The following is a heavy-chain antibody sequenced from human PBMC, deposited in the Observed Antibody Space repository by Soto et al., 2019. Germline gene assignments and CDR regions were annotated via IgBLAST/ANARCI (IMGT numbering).Heavy chain of an antibody. Sequence: TLSLTCDVSGGSISGGGYSWSWIRQPPGKGLEWIGYIYHRGNTYYNPSLKSRVTFSLDRAKNQFSLRLGSVTAADTAVYYCAISIFTLIAGSRWSAPCAQGTLVPVS. D-gene: IGHD3-22*01. V-gene: IGHV4-30-2*01. CDR1: GGSISGGGYS. CDR2: IYHRGNT. CDR3: AISIFTLIAGSRWSAP. J-gene: IGHJ5*02.